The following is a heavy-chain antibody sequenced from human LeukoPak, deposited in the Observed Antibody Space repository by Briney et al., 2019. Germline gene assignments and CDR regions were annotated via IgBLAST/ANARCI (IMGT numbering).Heavy chain of an antibody. V-gene: IGHV1-18*01. CDR1: GYTLTNFV. J-gene: IGHJ4*02. CDR2: VSGFNGNT. Sequence: ASVKVSCKTSGYTLTNFVISWVRQAPGQGLEWMGWVSGFNGNTNYPQKFQGRVSMTTDSSTSSAYMELTSLRSDDTAVYFCARGSITNRNFDSWGQGTLVTVSS. D-gene: IGHD1-14*01. CDR3: ARGSITNRNFDS.